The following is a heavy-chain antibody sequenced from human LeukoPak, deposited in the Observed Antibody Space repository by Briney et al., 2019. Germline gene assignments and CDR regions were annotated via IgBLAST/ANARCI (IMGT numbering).Heavy chain of an antibody. CDR1: GASLTSHI. Sequence: SVEVSCKVSGASLTSHIMDWLRQAPGQGLEWMGLINPALKTSNYAQKFQGRVTITAEESTNAAYMELTSLTSDDTAVYYCARVMRERHHFDSWGQGTLVIVSS. J-gene: IGHJ4*02. CDR3: ARVMRERHHFDS. V-gene: IGHV1-69*08. CDR2: INPALKTS. D-gene: IGHD1-26*01.